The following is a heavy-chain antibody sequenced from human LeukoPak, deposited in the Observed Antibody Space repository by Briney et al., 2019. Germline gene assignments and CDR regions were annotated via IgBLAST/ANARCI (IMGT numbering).Heavy chain of an antibody. CDR3: ARENRDGRFDP. D-gene: IGHD5-24*01. Sequence: PSETLSLTCTVSGGSISSSSYYWGWIRQPPGKGLEWIGRIYTSGSTNYNPSLKSRVTISVDTSKNQFSLKLSSVTAADTAVYYCARENRDGRFDPWGQGTLVTVSS. CDR2: IYTSGST. J-gene: IGHJ5*02. CDR1: GGSISSSSYY. V-gene: IGHV4-39*07.